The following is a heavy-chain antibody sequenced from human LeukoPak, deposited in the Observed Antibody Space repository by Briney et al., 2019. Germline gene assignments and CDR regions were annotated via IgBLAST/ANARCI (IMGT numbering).Heavy chain of an antibody. CDR3: AGGQGFLIDY. Sequence: GGSLRLSCAASGLTFSSHWMHWVRQAPGRGLEWVANIKQDGSAKYYVDSVKGRLTISRDNAKSLLYLQMSSLRAEDAAVYYCAGGQGFLIDYWGQGTLVTVSS. V-gene: IGHV3-7*01. CDR2: IKQDGSAK. CDR1: GLTFSSHW. J-gene: IGHJ4*02. D-gene: IGHD3-3*01.